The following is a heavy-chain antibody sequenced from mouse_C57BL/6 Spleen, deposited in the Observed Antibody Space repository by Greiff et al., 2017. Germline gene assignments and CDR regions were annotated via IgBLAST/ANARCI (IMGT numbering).Heavy chain of an antibody. J-gene: IGHJ3*01. CDR2: ISDGGSYT. Sequence: EVKVVESGGGLVKPGGSLKLSCAASGFTFSSYAMSWVRQTPEKRLEWVATISDGGSYTYYPDNVKGRFTISRDNAKNNLYLQMSHLKSEDTAMYYCARAGGLRRKTWFAYWGQGTLVTVSA. CDR1: GFTFSSYA. CDR3: ARAGGLRRKTWFAY. D-gene: IGHD2-2*01. V-gene: IGHV5-4*03.